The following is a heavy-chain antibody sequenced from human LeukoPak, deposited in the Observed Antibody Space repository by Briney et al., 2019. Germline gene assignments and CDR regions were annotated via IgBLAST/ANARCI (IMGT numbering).Heavy chain of an antibody. CDR1: GGSISSYY. D-gene: IGHD2-21*02. CDR2: IYYSGGT. J-gene: IGHJ4*02. Sequence: PSETLSLTCTVSGGSISSYYWSWIRQPPGKGLEWIGYIYYSGGTNYNPSLKSRVTISVDTSKNQFSLKLSSVTAADTAVYYCARGPDLVDYWGQGTLVTVSS. V-gene: IGHV4-59*01. CDR3: ARGPDLVDY.